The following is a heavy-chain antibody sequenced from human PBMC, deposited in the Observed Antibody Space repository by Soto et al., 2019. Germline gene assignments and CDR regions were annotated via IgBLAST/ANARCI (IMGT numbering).Heavy chain of an antibody. CDR3: ARDSRLLTGYYPYYYYGMDV. D-gene: IGHD3-9*01. CDR1: GYTFTGYY. Sequence: GASVKVSCKASGYTFTGYYMHWVRQAPGQGLEWMGWINPNSGGTNYAQKFQGWVTMTRDTSISTAYMELSRLRSDDTAVYYCARDSRLLTGYYPYYYYGMDVWGQGTTVTVSS. V-gene: IGHV1-2*04. CDR2: INPNSGGT. J-gene: IGHJ6*02.